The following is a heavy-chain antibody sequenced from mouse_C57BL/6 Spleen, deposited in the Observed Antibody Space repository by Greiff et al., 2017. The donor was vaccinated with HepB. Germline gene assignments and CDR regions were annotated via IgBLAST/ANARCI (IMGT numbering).Heavy chain of an antibody. CDR2: IYPGDGDT. CDR3: FIYDGTHGVSMDY. D-gene: IGHD2-3*01. CDR1: GYAFSSYW. Sequence: QVQLKESGAELVKPGASVKISCKASGYAFSSYWMNWVKQRPGKGLEWIGQIYPGDGDTNYNGKFKGKATLTADKSSSTAYMQLSSLTSEDSAVYFCFIYDGTHGVSMDYWGQGTSVTVSS. V-gene: IGHV1-80*01. J-gene: IGHJ4*01.